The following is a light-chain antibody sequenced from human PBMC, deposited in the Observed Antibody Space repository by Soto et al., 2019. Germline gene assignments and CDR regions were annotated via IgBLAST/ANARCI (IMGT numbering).Light chain of an antibody. CDR2: GAS. V-gene: IGKV3-15*01. CDR3: QQYNDWPLT. J-gene: IGKJ4*01. Sequence: EKVMTQSPAALSVSPGERATLSCRASQSVNSNLAWYQQKPGQAPRLLLYGASTRAIGIPARSSGSASGTDFTLTISSLQSEDSAVYYCQQYNDWPLTFGGGTQVEVK. CDR1: QSVNSN.